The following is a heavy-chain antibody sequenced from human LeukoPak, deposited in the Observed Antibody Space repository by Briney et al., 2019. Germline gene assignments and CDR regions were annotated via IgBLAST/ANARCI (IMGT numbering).Heavy chain of an antibody. CDR3: ARGDIVVVPAAHPNDY. CDR2: INPNSGGT. V-gene: IGHV1-2*02. CDR1: GYTFTGYY. Sequence: ASVKVSCKASGYTFTGYYMHWVRQAPGQGLEWMGWINPNSGGTNYAQKFQGRVTMTRDTSISTAYMELSRLRSDDTAVYYCARGDIVVVPAAHPNDYWGQGTLVTVSS. J-gene: IGHJ4*02. D-gene: IGHD2-2*01.